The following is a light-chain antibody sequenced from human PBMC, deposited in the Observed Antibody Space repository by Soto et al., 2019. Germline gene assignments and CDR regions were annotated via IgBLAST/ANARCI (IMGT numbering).Light chain of an antibody. CDR3: TSPAPDSLFV. CDR2: MVS. CDR1: SSDVGNYNY. Sequence: QSALTQPASVSGSPGQSITISCTGTSSDVGNYNYVSWYQQYPGRVPKLLIYMVSNRASGVSNRFSGSKSGNTASLTISGLQAEDEANYFCTSPAPDSLFVFGAGTKVTV. V-gene: IGLV2-14*01. J-gene: IGLJ1*01.